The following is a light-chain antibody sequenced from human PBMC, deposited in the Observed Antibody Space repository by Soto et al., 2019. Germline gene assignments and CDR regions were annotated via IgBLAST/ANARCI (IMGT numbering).Light chain of an antibody. CDR2: AAS. J-gene: IGKJ4*01. CDR1: HDIARW. Sequence: DIQMTQSPSSVSAFVGDRVAITCRASHDIARWLAWYQQPPGKAPRLLIYAASSLQSGVPTRFSGSGSGTDFTLTITNLQPEDSAVYYCQQVKGFPLTFGGGTKVEIK. V-gene: IGKV1-12*01. CDR3: QQVKGFPLT.